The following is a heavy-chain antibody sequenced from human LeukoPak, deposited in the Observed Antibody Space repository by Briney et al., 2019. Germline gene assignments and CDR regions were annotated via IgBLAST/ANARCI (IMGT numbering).Heavy chain of an antibody. CDR1: GGSFSGYY. Sequence: SETLSLTCAVYGGSFSGYYWSWIRQPPGKGLEWIGEINHSGSTNYNPSLKSRVTISVDTSKNQFSLKLSSVPAADTAVYYCARGLLRGYYGSGSYYTEPYYYYYGMDVWGQGTTVTVSS. V-gene: IGHV4-34*01. CDR3: ARGLLRGYYGSGSYYTEPYYYYYGMDV. CDR2: INHSGST. D-gene: IGHD3-10*01. J-gene: IGHJ6*02.